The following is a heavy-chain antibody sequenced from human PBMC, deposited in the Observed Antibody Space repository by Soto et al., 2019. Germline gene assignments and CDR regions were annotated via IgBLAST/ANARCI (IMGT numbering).Heavy chain of an antibody. D-gene: IGHD3-10*01. CDR1: GGSISSYY. CDR2: IYYSGST. V-gene: IGHV4-59*08. Sequence: QVQLQESGPGLVKPSETLSLTCTVSGGSISSYYWSWIRQPPGKGLEWIGYIYYSGSTNYNPSLKSRVPISVDTSKNQFSLKLSSVTAADTAVYYCARDNYGSGSTSGLFDYWGQGTLVTVSS. J-gene: IGHJ4*02. CDR3: ARDNYGSGSTSGLFDY.